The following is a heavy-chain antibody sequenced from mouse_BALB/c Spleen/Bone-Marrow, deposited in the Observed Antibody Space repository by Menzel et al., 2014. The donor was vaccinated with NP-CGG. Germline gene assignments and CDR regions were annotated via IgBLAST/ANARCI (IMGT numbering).Heavy chain of an antibody. J-gene: IGHJ1*01. D-gene: IGHD1-1*01. V-gene: IGHV4-1*02. Sequence: EVKLQESGGGLVQPGGSLKLSCAASRFDFSRYWMSWVRQAPGKGLEWIGEINPDSSTINYTPSLKDKFIISRDNAKNALYLQMSKVRSEDTALYYCARLNYYGNLFVWGAGTTVTVSP. CDR1: RFDFSRYW. CDR2: INPDSSTI. CDR3: ARLNYYGNLFV.